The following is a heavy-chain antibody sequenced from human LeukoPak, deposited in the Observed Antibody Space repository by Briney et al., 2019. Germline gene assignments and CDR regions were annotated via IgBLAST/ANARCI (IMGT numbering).Heavy chain of an antibody. Sequence: PSETLSLTCALSGGSVSGSYYYWGWIRQPPGKGLEWIGSIYYSGSTYYNPSLRSRVIISLDTSKNQFSLKLSSVTAADTAVYYCARASPIFGHFDYWGRGTLVTVSS. D-gene: IGHD3-3*01. CDR3: ARASPIFGHFDY. V-gene: IGHV4-39*07. CDR2: IYYSGST. J-gene: IGHJ4*02. CDR1: GGSVSGSYYY.